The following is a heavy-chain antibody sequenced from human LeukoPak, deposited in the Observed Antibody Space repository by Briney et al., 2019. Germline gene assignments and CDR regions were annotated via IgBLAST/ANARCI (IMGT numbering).Heavy chain of an antibody. CDR2: ISSSSSYI. CDR3: AMEGIAAAGKGDFDY. J-gene: IGHJ4*02. CDR1: RFTLSSYW. Sequence: GGSLRLSCAASRFTLSSYWMSWVRQAPGKGLEWVSSISSSSSYIYYADSVKGRFTISRDNAKNSLYLQMNSLRAEDTAVYYCAMEGIAAAGKGDFDYWGQGTLVTVSS. D-gene: IGHD6-13*01. V-gene: IGHV3-21*01.